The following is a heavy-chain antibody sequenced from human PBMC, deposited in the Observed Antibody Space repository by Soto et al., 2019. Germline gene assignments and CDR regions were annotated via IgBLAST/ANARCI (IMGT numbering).Heavy chain of an antibody. CDR2: ISAYNGNT. CDR3: AREARLAYCSGGSCYSSDAFDI. V-gene: IGHV1-18*01. J-gene: IGHJ3*02. CDR1: GYTFTSYG. D-gene: IGHD2-15*01. Sequence: GASVKVSCKASGYTFTSYGISWVRQAPGQGLEWMGWISAYNGNTNYAQKLQGRVTMTTDTSTSTAYMELRSLRSDDTAVYYCAREARLAYCSGGSCYSSDAFDIWGQGTMVTVSS.